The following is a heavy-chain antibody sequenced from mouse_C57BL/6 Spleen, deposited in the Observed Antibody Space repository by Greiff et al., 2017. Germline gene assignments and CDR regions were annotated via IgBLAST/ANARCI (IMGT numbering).Heavy chain of an antibody. CDR2: IDPENGDT. D-gene: IGHD3-3*01. J-gene: IGHJ2*01. CDR1: GFNIKDDY. CDR3: TERLGGG. Sequence: EVQLQQSGAELVRPGASVKLSCTASGFNIKDDYMHWVKQRPEQGLEWIGWIDPENGDTEYASKFQGKAPITADTSPTTAYLQLSGLTSGDTAVYYCTERLGGGGGQGTTLTVSS. V-gene: IGHV14-4*01.